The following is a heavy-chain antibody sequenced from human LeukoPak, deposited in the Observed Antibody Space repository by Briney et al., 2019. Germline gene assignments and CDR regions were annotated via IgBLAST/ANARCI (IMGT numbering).Heavy chain of an antibody. CDR2: ISGSGSSI. J-gene: IGHJ4*02. CDR3: AIDGRHYGLY. Sequence: GGSLRLSCAASGFTFSSYEMNWVRQAPGKGLEWVSYISGSGSSINYADSLRGRFTISRDNAKNSLYLQMNSLRGEDTAVYYCAIDGRHYGLYWGQGTLVTVSS. D-gene: IGHD4-17*01. CDR1: GFTFSSYE. V-gene: IGHV3-48*03.